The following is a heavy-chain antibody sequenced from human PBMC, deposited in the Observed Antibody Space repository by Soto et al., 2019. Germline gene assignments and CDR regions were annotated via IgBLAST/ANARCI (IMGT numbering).Heavy chain of an antibody. CDR2: INHSGST. CDR3: ARARNGSAGAFDL. V-gene: IGHV4-34*01. D-gene: IGHD1-1*01. J-gene: IGHJ3*01. CDR1: GGSFSGYY. Sequence: QVQLQQWGAGLLKPSETLSLTCAVYGGSFSGYYWSWIRQPPGKGLEWIGEINHSGSTNYNPSLKSRVTISVDTTKNQFSLKLSSVTAADTAVYYCARARNGSAGAFDLWGQGTMVTVSS.